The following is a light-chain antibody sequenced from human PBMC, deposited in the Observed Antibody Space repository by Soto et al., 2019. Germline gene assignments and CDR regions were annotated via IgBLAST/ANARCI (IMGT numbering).Light chain of an antibody. J-gene: IGKJ1*01. Sequence: DIQMTQFPSSVSASVGDRVNITCRASQGISTWLAWYQQKPERAPKSLIYGAYRLQSGVPPRLSGSGSDKDLTLTIISLQPQDFATYYCQQYKRYPRTFGQGIKVEI. CDR1: QGISTW. V-gene: IGKV1D-16*01. CDR3: QQYKRYPRT. CDR2: GAY.